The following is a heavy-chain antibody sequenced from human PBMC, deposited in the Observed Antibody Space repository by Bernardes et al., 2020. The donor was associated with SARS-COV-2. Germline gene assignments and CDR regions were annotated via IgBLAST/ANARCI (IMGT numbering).Heavy chain of an antibody. D-gene: IGHD3-10*01. CDR2: IRADGTAI. CDR1: GFTVKDFW. Sequence: GGSLSRSCAAAGFTVKDFWMHWVRPAPGKGLVWVSLIRADGTAISYADSVKGRFTVSRDNAKNTLYLQMNSLRPEDTGVYYCARAWMGRGTADYWGQGTLVTVSS. CDR3: ARAWMGRGTADY. J-gene: IGHJ4*02. V-gene: IGHV3-74*01.